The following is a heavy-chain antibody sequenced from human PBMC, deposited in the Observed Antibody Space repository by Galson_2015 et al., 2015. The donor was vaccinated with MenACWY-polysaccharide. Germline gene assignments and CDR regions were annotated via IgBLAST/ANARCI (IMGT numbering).Heavy chain of an antibody. D-gene: IGHD7-27*01. J-gene: IGHJ6*02. CDR1: GLTFSNWW. CDR3: ARGHLGLGL. Sequence: SLRLSCAASGLTFSNWWMTWVRQAPGKGLEWVASIKKDGSEEYYVDSVKGRFTISRDNAKDSLYLQMNSLRAEDTAVYFCARGHLGLGLSGQGTTVTVSS. V-gene: IGHV3-7*01. CDR2: IKKDGSEE.